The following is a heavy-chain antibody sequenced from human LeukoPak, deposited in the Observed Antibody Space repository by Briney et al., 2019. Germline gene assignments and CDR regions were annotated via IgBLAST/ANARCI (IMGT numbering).Heavy chain of an antibody. CDR3: ARSAGATTSDWYYYYDMDV. J-gene: IGHJ6*02. CDR1: GGTFSSYA. CDR2: IIPIFGAA. V-gene: IGHV1-69*13. D-gene: IGHD1-26*01. Sequence: ASVKVSCKASGGTFSSYAISWVRQAPGQGLEWMGGIIPIFGAANYAQKFQGRVTITADESTSTAYMELSSLRSEDTAVYYCARSAGATTSDWYYYYDMDVWGQGTTVTVSS.